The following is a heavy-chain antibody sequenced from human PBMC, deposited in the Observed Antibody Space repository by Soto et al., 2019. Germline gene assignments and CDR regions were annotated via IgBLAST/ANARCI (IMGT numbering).Heavy chain of an antibody. CDR2: ISAYNVNT. D-gene: IGHD3-10*01. V-gene: IGHV1-18*01. CDR3: ARAPYYYGSGSYFFDY. Sequence: ASVKVSCKASGYTFTSYGISWVRQAPGQGLEWMGWISAYNVNTIYAQKLQGRVTMTTDTSTSTAYMELRSLRFDDTALYYCARAPYYYGSGSYFFDYWGQGTLVTVSS. J-gene: IGHJ4*02. CDR1: GYTFTSYG.